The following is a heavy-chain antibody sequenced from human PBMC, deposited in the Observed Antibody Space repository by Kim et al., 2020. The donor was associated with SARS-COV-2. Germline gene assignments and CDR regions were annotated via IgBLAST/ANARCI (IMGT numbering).Heavy chain of an antibody. Sequence: ASVKVSCKASGYTFNDYGINWVRQAPGQGLEWMAWINTKNGNTRYAQTLQGRVTVTTDTSTATAYMELRSLRLDDTAIYFCARGTGQSFLVMDSWGLGTLVTVSS. CDR2: INTKNGNT. V-gene: IGHV1-18*01. CDR1: GYTFNDYG. J-gene: IGHJ4*02. CDR3: ARGTGQSFLVMDS. D-gene: IGHD3-16*01.